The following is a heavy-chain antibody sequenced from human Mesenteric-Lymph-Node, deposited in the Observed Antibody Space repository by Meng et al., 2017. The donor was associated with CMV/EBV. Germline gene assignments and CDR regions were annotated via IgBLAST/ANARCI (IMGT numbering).Heavy chain of an antibody. D-gene: IGHD2-2*02. CDR1: GFSFRDHW. J-gene: IGHJ3*02. V-gene: IGHV3-7*01. CDR2: IKYDGSEM. CDR3: AQEGYCSSTSCYTAFDI. Sequence: GGSLRLSCAASGFSFRDHWMSWVRQPPGKALEWVANIKYDGSEMYYVDSVRGRFTVSRDNAKNALYLQMNSLRAEDTAVYYCAQEGYCSSTSCYTAFDIWGQETMVTVSS.